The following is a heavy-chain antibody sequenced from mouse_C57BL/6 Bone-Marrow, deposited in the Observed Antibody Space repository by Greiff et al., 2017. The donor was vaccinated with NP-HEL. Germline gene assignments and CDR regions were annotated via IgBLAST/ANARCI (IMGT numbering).Heavy chain of an antibody. D-gene: IGHD2-4*01. CDR3: ARNLWDYDGAY. V-gene: IGHV1-19*01. CDR2: INPYNGGT. Sequence: EVKLQESGPVLVKPGASVKMSCKASGYTFTDYYMNWVKQSHGKSLEWIGVINPYNGGTSYNQKVKGKATLTVDKSSSTAYMELNSLTSEDSAVYYCARNLWDYDGAYWGQGTLVTVSA. J-gene: IGHJ3*01. CDR1: GYTFTDYY.